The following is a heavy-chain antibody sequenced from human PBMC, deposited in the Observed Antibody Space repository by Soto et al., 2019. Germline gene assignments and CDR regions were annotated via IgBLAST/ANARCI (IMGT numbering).Heavy chain of an antibody. CDR3: ARGPIVVVPAAPTPNDAFDI. CDR2: INPSGGST. CDR1: GYTFTNYY. V-gene: IGHV1-46*03. D-gene: IGHD2-2*01. J-gene: IGHJ3*02. Sequence: ASVKVSRKASGYTFTNYYMHWVRQAPGPGLEWMGIINPSGGSTSYAQKFQGRVTMTRDTSTSTVSMELSSLRSEDTAVYYCARGPIVVVPAAPTPNDAFDIWGQGTMVTVSS.